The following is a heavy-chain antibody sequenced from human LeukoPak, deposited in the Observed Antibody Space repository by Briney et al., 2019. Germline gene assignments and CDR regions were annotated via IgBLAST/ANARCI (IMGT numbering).Heavy chain of an antibody. J-gene: IGHJ5*02. CDR1: GGSISGDH. CDR2: IYYSGNT. D-gene: IGHD1-26*01. CDR3: ARYQLYSGTYYWFDP. V-gene: IGHV4-59*01. Sequence: PSETLSLTCTVSGGSISGDHWNWIRQPPGKGLEWIGYIYYSGNTNYNPSLKSRVTISLDTSKNHFSLKLSSVTAADTAVYYCARYQLYSGTYYWFDPWGQGTLVTVSS.